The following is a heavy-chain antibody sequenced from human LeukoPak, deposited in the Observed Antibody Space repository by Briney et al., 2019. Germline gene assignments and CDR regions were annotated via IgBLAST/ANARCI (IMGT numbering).Heavy chain of an antibody. Sequence: ASVRVSCVASGYSFTSYDINWVRQAPGQGREWMGWMNPNRGNTGYAEKVQGRFNMTRNTSITTAYVELSGLRCDYTAVYYCARAERIAARSGYNWFDPWGQGTLVTVSA. CDR3: ARAERIAARSGYNWFDP. D-gene: IGHD6-6*01. CDR1: GYSFTSYD. V-gene: IGHV1-8*01. J-gene: IGHJ5*02. CDR2: MNPNRGNT.